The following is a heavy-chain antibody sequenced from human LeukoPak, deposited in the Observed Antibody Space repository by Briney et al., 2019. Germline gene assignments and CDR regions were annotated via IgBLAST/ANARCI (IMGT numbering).Heavy chain of an antibody. V-gene: IGHV5-51*01. D-gene: IGHD3-10*01. CDR2: IYPGDSDT. CDR3: ARHLHDYYGSGRRYYYYYMDV. J-gene: IGHJ6*03. CDR1: GYSFTSYW. Sequence: GESLKISCKGSGYSFTSYWIGWVRQMPGKGLEWMGIIYPGDSDTRYSPSFQGQVTISADKSISTAYLQWSSLKASDTAMYYCARHLHDYYGSGRRYYYYYMDVWGKGTTVTVSS.